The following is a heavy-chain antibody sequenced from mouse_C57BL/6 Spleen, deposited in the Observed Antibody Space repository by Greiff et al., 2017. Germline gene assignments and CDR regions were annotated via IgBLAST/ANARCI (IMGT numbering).Heavy chain of an antibody. V-gene: IGHV5-9-1*02. J-gene: IGHJ3*01. CDR1: GFTFSSYA. D-gene: IGHD2-3*01. Sequence: EVQLVESGDGLVKPGASVKLSCAASGFTFSSYAMSWVRQTPVKRLEWVAYISSGDGYIYYADTVKGRYTITRDNARNTLYLQMSSLKSEDTAMYYCKRDRCGYLAYRGPGTLVTVSA. CDR2: ISSGDGYI. CDR3: KRDRCGYLAY.